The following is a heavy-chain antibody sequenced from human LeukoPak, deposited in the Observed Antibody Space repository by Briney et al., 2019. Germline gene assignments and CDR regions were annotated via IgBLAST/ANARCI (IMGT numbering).Heavy chain of an antibody. Sequence: ASVNVSCKASGYTFTGYYMHWVRQAPGQGLEWMGWINPNSGGTNYAQKFQGRVTMTRDTSISTAYMELSRLRSDDTAVYYCARDHVSNYGDYLANWFDPWGQGTLVTVSS. V-gene: IGHV1-2*02. D-gene: IGHD4-17*01. CDR1: GYTFTGYY. CDR3: ARDHVSNYGDYLANWFDP. CDR2: INPNSGGT. J-gene: IGHJ5*02.